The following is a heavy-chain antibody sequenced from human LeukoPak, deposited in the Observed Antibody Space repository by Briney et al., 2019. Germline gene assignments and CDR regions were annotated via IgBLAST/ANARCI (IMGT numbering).Heavy chain of an antibody. Sequence: ASVKVSCKVSGYTLTELSMHWVRQAPGKGLEWMGGFDPEDGETIYAQKFQGRVTMTEDTSTDTAYMELSSLRSEDTAVYYCATALGHSSSLAYWGQGTLVTVSS. V-gene: IGHV1-24*01. CDR1: GYTLTELS. J-gene: IGHJ4*02. CDR2: FDPEDGET. CDR3: ATALGHSSSLAY. D-gene: IGHD6-13*01.